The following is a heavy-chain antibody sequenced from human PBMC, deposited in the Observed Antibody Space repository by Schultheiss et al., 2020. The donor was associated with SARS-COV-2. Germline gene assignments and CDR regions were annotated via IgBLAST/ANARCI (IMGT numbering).Heavy chain of an antibody. V-gene: IGHV3-13*01. D-gene: IGHD3-22*01. CDR1: GFTFRSYD. CDR2: IGTAGDT. Sequence: GESLKISCAASGFTFRSYDMHWVRQPTGKGLEWVSAIGTAGDTYYPGSVKGRFTISRENAKNSLYLQMNSLRAGDTAVYYCAKEKDYYDGSGYSYYFPMDVWGQGTTVTVSS. CDR3: AKEKDYYDGSGYSYYFPMDV. J-gene: IGHJ6*02.